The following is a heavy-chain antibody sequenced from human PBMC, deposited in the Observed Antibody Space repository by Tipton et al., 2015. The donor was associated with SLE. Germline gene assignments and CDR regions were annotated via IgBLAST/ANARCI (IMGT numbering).Heavy chain of an antibody. J-gene: IGHJ3*01. CDR2: FHHKGSS. V-gene: IGHV4-34*11. D-gene: IGHD3-22*01. CDR3: AGDTDRGSSAYAGAFDF. CDR1: GGSFSGYY. Sequence: TLSLTCAVYGGSFSGYYWGWIRQPPGRGLEWIGSFHHKGSSYYSPSLGSRATISGDTSRNQFSLTLSSVTAADTAVYYCAGDTDRGSSAYAGAFDFWGQGTVVTVSS.